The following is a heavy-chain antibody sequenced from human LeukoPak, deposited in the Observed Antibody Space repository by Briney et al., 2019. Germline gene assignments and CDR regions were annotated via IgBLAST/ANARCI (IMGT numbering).Heavy chain of an antibody. CDR2: ISYDGSNK. D-gene: IGHD6-19*01. Sequence: GSLRLSCAASGFTFSASTMYWVRQAPGKGLEWVAFISYDGSNKYYADSVRGRFTISRDNSENTLYLQVNSLRPEDTAVFYCARGGSAWSFDYWGQGTLDIVSS. V-gene: IGHV3-30-3*01. CDR3: ARGGSAWSFDY. J-gene: IGHJ4*02. CDR1: GFTFSAST.